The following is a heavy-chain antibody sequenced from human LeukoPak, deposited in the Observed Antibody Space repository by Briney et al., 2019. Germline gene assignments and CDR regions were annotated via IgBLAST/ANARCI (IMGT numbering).Heavy chain of an antibody. CDR3: AREGPHKYYDFWSGYYGLDY. CDR2: ISSSGSTI. Sequence: GGSLRLSCAASGFTFSDYYMSWIRQAPGKGLEWVSYISSSGSTIYYADSVKGRFTISRDNAKNSLYLQMNSLRAEDTAVYYCAREGPHKYYDFWSGYYGLDYWGQGTLVTVSS. CDR1: GFTFSDYY. J-gene: IGHJ4*02. V-gene: IGHV3-11*04. D-gene: IGHD3-3*01.